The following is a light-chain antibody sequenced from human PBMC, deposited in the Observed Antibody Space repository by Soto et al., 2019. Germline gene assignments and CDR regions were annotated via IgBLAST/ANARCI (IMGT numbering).Light chain of an antibody. CDR1: QSISNC. CDR2: AAS. V-gene: IGKV1-39*01. J-gene: IGKJ1*01. Sequence: DIQMTQSPSSLSASVGDRVTITCRASQSISNCLNWYQQKTGKDPKLLIYAASSMQSGIPSRFSGSGSETEFTLTISSLQTNDAATYYCQQSFSPHWTFGQGTKVEV. CDR3: QQSFSPHWT.